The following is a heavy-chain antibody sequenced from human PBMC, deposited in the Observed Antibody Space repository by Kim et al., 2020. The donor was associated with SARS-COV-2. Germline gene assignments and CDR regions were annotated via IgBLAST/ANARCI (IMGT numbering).Heavy chain of an antibody. V-gene: IGHV4-34*01. J-gene: IGHJ5*02. D-gene: IGHD3-10*01. CDR2: INHSGST. CDR3: ARGRVHGSGSSLRVTWFDP. CDR1: GGSFSGYY. Sequence: SETLSLTCAVYGGSFSGYYWSWIRQPPGKGLEWIGEINHSGSTNYNPSLKSRVTISVDTSKNQFSLKLSSVTAADTAVYYCARGRVHGSGSSLRVTWFDPWGQGTLVTVSS.